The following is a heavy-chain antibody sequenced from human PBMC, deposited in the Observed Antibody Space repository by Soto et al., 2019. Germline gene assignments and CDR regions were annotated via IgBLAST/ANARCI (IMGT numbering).Heavy chain of an antibody. D-gene: IGHD3-22*01. CDR1: GYTFITYG. CDR3: ARGPTDYYDKSGAYSLDD. Sequence: ASVKVSCKASGYTFITYGMSWVRQAPGQGLDWMGWISTYNGDTKYADRLQGRVTMTTDTTTGTAYMELRSLRSDDTAVYYCARGPTDYYDKSGAYSLDDWGQGTLVTVSS. V-gene: IGHV1-18*01. J-gene: IGHJ4*02. CDR2: ISTYNGDT.